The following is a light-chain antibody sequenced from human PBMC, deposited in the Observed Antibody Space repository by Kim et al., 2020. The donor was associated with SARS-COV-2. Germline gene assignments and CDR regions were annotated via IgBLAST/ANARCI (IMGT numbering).Light chain of an antibody. V-gene: IGLV3-1*01. CDR3: QAWDSSTAV. J-gene: IGLJ2*01. CDR1: KLGDKY. Sequence: GSPRQTSGGTGCGEKLGDKYASWYQQKPGRSPVLVIYQDSKRPSGIPERFSGANPGNTATLAISGTQAMDEADYYCQAWDSSTAVFGGGTQLTVL. CDR2: QDS.